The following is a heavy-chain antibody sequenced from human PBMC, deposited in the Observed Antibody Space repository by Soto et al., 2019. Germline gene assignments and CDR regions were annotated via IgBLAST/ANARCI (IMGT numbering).Heavy chain of an antibody. Sequence: ASVKVSCKASGYKFTTYFIHWVRQAPGQGLEWMGMIHXXGDTGXAXXXXXXVTMTIDTSTTTAYMELRNMTSEDTAVYFSVRGYCTTSPCSGDFQFWGQGTLVTVS. D-gene: IGHD2-15*01. J-gene: IGHJ1*01. CDR1: GYKFTTYF. V-gene: IGHV1-46*01. CDR3: VRGYCTTSPCSGDFQF. CDR2: IHXXGDT.